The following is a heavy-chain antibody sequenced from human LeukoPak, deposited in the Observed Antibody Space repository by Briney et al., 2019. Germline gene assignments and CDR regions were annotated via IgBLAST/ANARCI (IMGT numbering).Heavy chain of an antibody. CDR1: GFTFSSYS. J-gene: IGHJ4*02. CDR2: ISSSSSYI. V-gene: IGHV3-21*01. D-gene: IGHD2-2*01. CDR3: ARDRGASIFVVVPAAPDY. Sequence: GGSLRLSCAASGFTFSSYSMNWVRQAPGKGLEWVSSISSSSSYIYYADSVKGRFTISRDNAKNSLYLQMNSLRAEDTAVYYCARDRGASIFVVVPAAPDYWGQGTLVTVSS.